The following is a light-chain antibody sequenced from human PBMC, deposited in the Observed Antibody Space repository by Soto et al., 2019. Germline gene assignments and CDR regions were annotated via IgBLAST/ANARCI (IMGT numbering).Light chain of an antibody. V-gene: IGKV1-5*03. J-gene: IGKJ4*01. CDR2: GAS. CDR1: QSISSW. CDR3: QQYSSSSFT. Sequence: DIQMTQSPSTPASVGDRVTITCRASQSISSWLAWYQQKPGKAPKLLIYGASSLESGVPSRFSGSGSGTEFTLTISRLLPDDFATYYCQQYSSSSFTFGGGTKVEI.